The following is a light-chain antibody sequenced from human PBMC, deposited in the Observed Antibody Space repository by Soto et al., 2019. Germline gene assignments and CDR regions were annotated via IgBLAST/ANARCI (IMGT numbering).Light chain of an antibody. V-gene: IGKV3-15*01. Sequence: VMTQSPATLSVSPGERATLSCRASLSISNNLAWYQQKPGQAPMLLIYSASTRATAIPARFSGSASGTEFTLTISSLQSEDFAVYYCQQYNEWPLTFGGGTKVGTK. CDR3: QQYNEWPLT. J-gene: IGKJ4*01. CDR1: LSISNN. CDR2: SAS.